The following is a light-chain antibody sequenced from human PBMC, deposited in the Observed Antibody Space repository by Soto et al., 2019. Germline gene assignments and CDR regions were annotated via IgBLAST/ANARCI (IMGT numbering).Light chain of an antibody. CDR2: RGS. V-gene: IGKV3-15*01. CDR1: QSISDK. J-gene: IGKJ5*01. Sequence: EVLMTQSPDTLYVSPGERVTLSCRASQSISDKLAWYQQKPGQGPRLLVYRGSIRTLGIPARFSGSESGTEFTLTISSLHSDDFAVYYCQQYNTWTITFGQGTRLEIK. CDR3: QQYNTWTIT.